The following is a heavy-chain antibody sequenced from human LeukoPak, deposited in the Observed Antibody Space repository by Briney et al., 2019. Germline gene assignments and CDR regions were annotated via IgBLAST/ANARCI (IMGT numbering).Heavy chain of an antibody. V-gene: IGHV3-23*01. CDR2: ISGSGGST. Sequence: GGSLRLSCAASGFTFSSSAMSWVRQAPGKGLEWVSAISGSGGSTYYADSVKGRFTISRDNSKNTLYLQMNSLRAEDTAVYYCARDSSYYDTSDYFDYWGQGTLVTVSS. J-gene: IGHJ4*02. CDR1: GFTFSSSA. CDR3: ARDSSYYDTSDYFDY. D-gene: IGHD3-22*01.